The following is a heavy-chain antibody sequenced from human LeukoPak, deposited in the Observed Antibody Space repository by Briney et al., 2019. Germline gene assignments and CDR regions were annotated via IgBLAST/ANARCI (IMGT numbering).Heavy chain of an antibody. Sequence: GGSLRLSCAASGFTFSNAWMSWVRQASGKGLEWVGRIRSKANSYATVYAASVKGRFTISRDDSKNTAYLQMNSLKTEDTAVYYCTSGLSVRRSNNTPVDYWGQGTLVTVSS. CDR1: GFTFSNAW. D-gene: IGHD1-1*01. CDR2: IRSKANSYAT. J-gene: IGHJ4*02. CDR3: TSGLSVRRSNNTPVDY. V-gene: IGHV3-73*01.